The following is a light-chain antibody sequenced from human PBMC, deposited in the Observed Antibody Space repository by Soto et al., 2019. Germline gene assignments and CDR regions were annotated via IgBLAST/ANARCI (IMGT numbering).Light chain of an antibody. CDR3: SSYTSSSTVV. Sequence: QSALTQPASVSGSPEQSITISCTGTSSDVGGYNYVSWYQQPPGKAPKLMIYEVSNRPSGVSNRFSGSKSGNTASLTISGLQAEDEADYYCSSYTSSSTVVFGGGTKVTVL. J-gene: IGLJ2*01. CDR1: SSDVGGYNY. V-gene: IGLV2-14*01. CDR2: EVS.